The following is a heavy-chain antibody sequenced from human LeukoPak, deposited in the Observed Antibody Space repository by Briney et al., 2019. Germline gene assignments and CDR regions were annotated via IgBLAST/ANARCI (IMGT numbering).Heavy chain of an antibody. Sequence: GGSLRLSCAASGFTFSSYGMHWVRQAPGKGLEWVAFIRYDGSNKYYADSVKGRFTISRDNSKNTLYLQMNSLRAEDTAVYYCARDRGDYEWAGEYWYFDLWGRGTLVTVSS. CDR2: IRYDGSNK. V-gene: IGHV3-30*02. J-gene: IGHJ2*01. CDR1: GFTFSSYG. CDR3: ARDRGDYEWAGEYWYFDL. D-gene: IGHD4-17*01.